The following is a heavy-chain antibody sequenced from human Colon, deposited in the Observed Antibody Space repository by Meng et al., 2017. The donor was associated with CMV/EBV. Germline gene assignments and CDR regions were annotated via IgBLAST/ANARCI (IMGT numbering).Heavy chain of an antibody. J-gene: IGHJ4*02. CDR2: INPDGSST. D-gene: IGHD3-16*01. Sequence: GGLRLSCAASGFTFSTYWMHWVRQAPGKGLVWVSRINPDGSSTSYADSVKGRFTISRDNSKNTVYLQMNSLRAEDTAIYYCAASDTNGMYVDRIFWGQGTLVTVSS. CDR1: GFTFSTYW. V-gene: IGHV3-74*01. CDR3: AASDTNGMYVDRIF.